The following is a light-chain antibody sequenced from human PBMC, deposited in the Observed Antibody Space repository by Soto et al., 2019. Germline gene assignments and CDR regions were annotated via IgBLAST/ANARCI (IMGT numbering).Light chain of an antibody. J-gene: IGKJ4*01. CDR3: QQYSDWPLT. CDR1: QNIGSD. Sequence: VLTQSPVTLSVSPGDRVSLSCRASQNIGSDLAWYQHRPGQGPRLLIYAASTRPTNVPARFSGSGSGKEFTLTITSLRSEDSAIYYCQQYSDWPLTFAGGTKVEMK. CDR2: AAS. V-gene: IGKV3-15*01.